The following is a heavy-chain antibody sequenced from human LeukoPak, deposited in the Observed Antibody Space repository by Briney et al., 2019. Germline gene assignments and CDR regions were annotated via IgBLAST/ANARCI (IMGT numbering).Heavy chain of an antibody. CDR2: INHSGST. D-gene: IGHD6-6*01. V-gene: IGHV4-34*01. CDR3: AGSIAARLDY. J-gene: IGHJ4*02. Sequence: SETLSLTCAVYGGSFSDYYWSWIRQPPGKGLEWIGEINHSGSTNYNPSLKSRVTISVDTSKNQFSLELSSVTAADTAVYYCAGSIAARLDYWGQGTLVTVSS. CDR1: GGSFSDYY.